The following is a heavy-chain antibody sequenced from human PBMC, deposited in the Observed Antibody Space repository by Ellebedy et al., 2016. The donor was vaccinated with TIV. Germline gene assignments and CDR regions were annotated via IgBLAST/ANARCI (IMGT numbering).Heavy chain of an antibody. CDR3: ARNPRENIPGGGDY. CDR2: ISSSSSYT. V-gene: IGHV3-21*05. D-gene: IGHD2/OR15-2a*01. Sequence: GGSLRLSXAASGFTFSSYSMNWVRQAPGKGLEWVSYISSSSSYTNYADSVKGRFTISRDNAKNSLYLQMNSLRAEDTAVYYCARNPRENIPGGGDYWGQGTLVTVSS. CDR1: GFTFSSYS. J-gene: IGHJ4*02.